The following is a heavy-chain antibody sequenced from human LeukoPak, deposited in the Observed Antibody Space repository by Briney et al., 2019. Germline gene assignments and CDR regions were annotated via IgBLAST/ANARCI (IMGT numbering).Heavy chain of an antibody. D-gene: IGHD3-3*01. J-gene: IGHJ6*02. V-gene: IGHV3-48*04. Sequence: GGSLRLSCAASGFTFSSHSMNWVRQAPGKGLEWVSYISSSSSTMYYADSVKGRFTISRDNAKNSLYLQMNSLRAEDTAVYYCARNYDFWSGYSLINYYYYGMDVWGQGTTVTVSS. CDR1: GFTFSSHS. CDR3: ARNYDFWSGYSLINYYYYGMDV. CDR2: ISSSSSTM.